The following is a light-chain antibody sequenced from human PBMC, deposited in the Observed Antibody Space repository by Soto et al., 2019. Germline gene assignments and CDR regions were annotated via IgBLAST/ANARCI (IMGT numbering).Light chain of an antibody. J-gene: IGLJ2*01. CDR2: DVS. V-gene: IGLV2-14*03. CDR1: SSDDGAYKY. CDR3: SSSATSYFPVI. Sequence: QSALAQPASVSGSPGQSIIISCTGSSSDDGAYKYVSWYQFHPGKAPKLMIYDVSNRPSGVSNRFSGSKSGNTASLTISGLQAEDEADYYCSSSATSYFPVIYGGGTKLTVL.